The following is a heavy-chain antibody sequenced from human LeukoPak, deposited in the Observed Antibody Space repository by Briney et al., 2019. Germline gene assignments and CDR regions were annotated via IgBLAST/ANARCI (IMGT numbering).Heavy chain of an antibody. CDR1: GGSFSGYY. CDR2: INHSGST. CDR3: ARGIRRTTMVRGAAYNWFDP. Sequence: PSETLSLTCAVYGGSFSGYYWSWIRQPPGKGLEWIGEINHSGSTNYNPSLRSRVTISVDTSKNQFSLKLSSVTAADTAVYYCARGIRRTTMVRGAAYNWFDPWGQGTLVTVSS. V-gene: IGHV4-34*01. J-gene: IGHJ5*02. D-gene: IGHD3-10*01.